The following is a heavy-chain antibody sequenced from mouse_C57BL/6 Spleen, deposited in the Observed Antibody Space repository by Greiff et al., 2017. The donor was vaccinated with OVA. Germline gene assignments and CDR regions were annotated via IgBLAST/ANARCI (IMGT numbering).Heavy chain of an antibody. V-gene: IGHV5-17*01. D-gene: IGHD6-1*01. CDR2: ISSGSSTL. J-gene: IGHJ2*01. CDR3: ARSLSLYYFDY. Sequence: EVKLMESGGGLVKPGGSLKLSCAASGFTFSDYGMHWVRQAPEKGLEWVAYISSGSSTLYYADTVKGRFTIYRDNAKNTLFLQMTSLMSEDTAMYYWARSLSLYYFDYWGQGTTLTVSS. CDR1: GFTFSDYG.